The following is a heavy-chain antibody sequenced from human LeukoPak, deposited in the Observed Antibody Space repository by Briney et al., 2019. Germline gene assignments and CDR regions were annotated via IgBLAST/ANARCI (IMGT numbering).Heavy chain of an antibody. CDR1: GGTFSSYA. CDR2: IIPIFGTA. Sequence: ASVKVSCKASGGTFSSYAISWVRQAPGQGLEWMGGIIPIFGTANYAQKFQGRVTTTTDESTSTAYMELSSLRSEDTAVYYCANGGYSSSSGYFDYWGQGTLVTVSS. D-gene: IGHD6-6*01. CDR3: ANGGYSSSSGYFDY. V-gene: IGHV1-69*05. J-gene: IGHJ4*02.